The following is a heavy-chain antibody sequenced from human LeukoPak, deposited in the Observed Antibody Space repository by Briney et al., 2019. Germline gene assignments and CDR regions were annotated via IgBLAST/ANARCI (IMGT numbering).Heavy chain of an antibody. J-gene: IGHJ6*03. V-gene: IGHV1-2*02. Sequence: ASVKVSCKASGYTLTGYYMHWVRQAPGQGLEWMGWINPNSGGTNYAQKFQGRVTMTRDTPISTAYMELSRLRSDDTAVYYCARAQQLVLYYYYYMDVWGKGTTVTVSS. CDR2: INPNSGGT. CDR3: ARAQQLVLYYYYYMDV. D-gene: IGHD6-13*01. CDR1: GYTLTGYY.